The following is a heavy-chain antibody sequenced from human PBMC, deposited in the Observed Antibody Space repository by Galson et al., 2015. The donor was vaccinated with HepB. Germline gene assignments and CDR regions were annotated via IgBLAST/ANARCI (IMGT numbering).Heavy chain of an antibody. CDR2: ISYDGSNK. CDR1: GFTFSSYA. V-gene: IGHV3-30*04. Sequence: SLRLSCAASGFTFSSYAMHWVRQAPGKGLEWVAVISYDGSNKYYADSVKGRFTISRDNSKNTLYLQMNSLRAEDTAVYYCARGKGSYFNYFDYWGQGTLVTVSS. J-gene: IGHJ4*02. D-gene: IGHD1-26*01. CDR3: ARGKGSYFNYFDY.